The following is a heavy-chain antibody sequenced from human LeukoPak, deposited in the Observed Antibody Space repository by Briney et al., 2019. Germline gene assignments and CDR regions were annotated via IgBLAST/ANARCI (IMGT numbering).Heavy chain of an antibody. CDR1: GFTFSSYS. J-gene: IGHJ4*02. D-gene: IGHD2-2*01. V-gene: IGHV3-48*04. Sequence: GGSLRLSCAASGFTFSSYSMNWVRQAPGKGLEWVSYISSSSSTIYYADSVKGRFTISRDNAKNSLYLQMNSLRAGDTAVYYCAGYQPLISFDYWGQGTLVTVSS. CDR2: ISSSSSTI. CDR3: AGYQPLISFDY.